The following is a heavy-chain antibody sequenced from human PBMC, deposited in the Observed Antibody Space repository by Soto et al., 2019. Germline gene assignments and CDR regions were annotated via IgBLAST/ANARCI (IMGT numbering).Heavy chain of an antibody. V-gene: IGHV1-18*01. CDR2: ISAYNGNT. D-gene: IGHD4-17*01. CDR1: GYTFTSYG. J-gene: IGHJ6*02. CDR3: ARKLGTTVTTGEGMDV. Sequence: QVQLVQSGAEVKKPGASVKVSCKASGYTFTSYGISWVRQALGQGLEWMGWISAYNGNTNYAQKLQGRVTMTTDTYTSTAYMELRSLRSDDTAVYYCARKLGTTVTTGEGMDVWGQGTTVTVSS.